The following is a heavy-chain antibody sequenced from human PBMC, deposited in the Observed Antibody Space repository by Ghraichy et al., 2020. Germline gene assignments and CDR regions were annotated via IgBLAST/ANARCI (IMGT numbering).Heavy chain of an antibody. V-gene: IGHV3-48*02. CDR2: ITISSRTI. Sequence: GGSLRLSCVGSGFTFSDYNMNWVRQSPGKGLEWVSYITISSRTIFYADSVKGRFPISRDNAQNSLYLQMNSLRDEDTAVYYCARASTVVRFYYYAGMDVWGQGTTVTVSS. CDR3: ARASTVVRFYYYAGMDV. CDR1: GFTFSDYN. D-gene: IGHD4-23*01. J-gene: IGHJ6*02.